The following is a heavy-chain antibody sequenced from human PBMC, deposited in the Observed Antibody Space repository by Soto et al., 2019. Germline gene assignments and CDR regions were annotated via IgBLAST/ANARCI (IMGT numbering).Heavy chain of an antibody. D-gene: IGHD6-19*01. CDR1: GLIFSDYH. Sequence: EVQLVESGGGLVQPGGSLRLSCAASGLIFSDYHMDWVRQAPGKGLEWVGRIRRKANSYTTAYAASGKGRFTISRDDSKNSLYLQINSLKTEDTAVYYCAMLGGWSGGSNDMDVWGQGTTVTVSS. J-gene: IGHJ6*02. CDR3: AMLGGWSGGSNDMDV. V-gene: IGHV3-72*01. CDR2: IRRKANSYTT.